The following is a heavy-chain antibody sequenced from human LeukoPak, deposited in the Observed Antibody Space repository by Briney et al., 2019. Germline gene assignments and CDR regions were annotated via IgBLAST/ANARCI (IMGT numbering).Heavy chain of an antibody. CDR3: ARDGSSGWYYYYYYYMDV. V-gene: IGHV1-2*02. D-gene: IGHD6-19*01. J-gene: IGHJ6*03. CDR1: GYTFTDYY. CDR2: INPNSGGT. Sequence: GASIKVSCKASGYTFTDYYIHWVRQAPGQGLEWMGWINPNSGGTNYAQKLQGRVTMATDTSTSTAYMELRSLRSDDTAVYYCARDGSSGWYYYYYYYMDVWGKGTSVTVSS.